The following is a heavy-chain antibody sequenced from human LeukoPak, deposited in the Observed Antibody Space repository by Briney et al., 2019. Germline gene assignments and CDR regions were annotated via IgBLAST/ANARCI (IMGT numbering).Heavy chain of an antibody. CDR3: ARDNYYGSGSKYYYGMDV. Sequence: PGGSLRLSCAASGFTFSSYWMSWVRQAPGKGLEWVANIKQDGSEKYYVDSVKGRFTISRDNAKNSLYLQMNSLRAEDTAVYYCARDNYYGSGSKYYYGMDVWGQGTTVTVSS. V-gene: IGHV3-7*01. D-gene: IGHD3-10*01. J-gene: IGHJ6*02. CDR2: IKQDGSEK. CDR1: GFTFSSYW.